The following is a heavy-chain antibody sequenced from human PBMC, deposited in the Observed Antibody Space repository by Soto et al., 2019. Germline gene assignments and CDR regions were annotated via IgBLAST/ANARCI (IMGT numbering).Heavy chain of an antibody. CDR1: GGSISSSSYY. J-gene: IGHJ2*01. Sequence: QLQLQESGPGLVKPSETLSLTCAVSGGSISSSSYYWGWIRQPPGKGLEWIGSIHYSGNTYYIPSLKSRVTISVDTSKHQFSLKLTSVTAADTAVYYCARHGAAAGTNWYFDLWGRGTLVTVSS. D-gene: IGHD6-13*01. V-gene: IGHV4-39*01. CDR2: IHYSGNT. CDR3: ARHGAAAGTNWYFDL.